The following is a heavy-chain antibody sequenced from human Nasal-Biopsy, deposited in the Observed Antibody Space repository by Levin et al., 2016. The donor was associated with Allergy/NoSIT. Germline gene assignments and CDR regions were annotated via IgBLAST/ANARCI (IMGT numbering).Heavy chain of an antibody. V-gene: IGHV3-64D*08. CDR1: GFIFSNSA. J-gene: IGHJ4*02. CDR2: TSSSGKAT. D-gene: IGHD2-21*02. CDR3: VKRCSGNTCYYDY. Sequence: GESLKISCSASGFIFSNSATHWVRQTSGKGLEYVSGTSSSGKATNHAGSVTGRFRISRDNSKNTLYLQMNSLRVEDSGVYYCVKRCSGNTCYYDYWGRGTLVTVSS.